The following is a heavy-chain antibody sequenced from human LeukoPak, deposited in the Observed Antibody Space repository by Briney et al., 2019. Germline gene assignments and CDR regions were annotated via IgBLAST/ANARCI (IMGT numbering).Heavy chain of an antibody. CDR1: GGSISSYY. J-gene: IGHJ5*02. Sequence: SETLSLTCTVSGGSISSYYWSWIRQPPGKGLEWIGYIYYSGSTNYNPSLKSRVTISVDTSKNQLSLKLSSVTAADTAVYYCARYYYDSKSRFDPWGQGTLVTVSS. CDR3: ARYYYDSKSRFDP. D-gene: IGHD3-22*01. CDR2: IYYSGST. V-gene: IGHV4-59*01.